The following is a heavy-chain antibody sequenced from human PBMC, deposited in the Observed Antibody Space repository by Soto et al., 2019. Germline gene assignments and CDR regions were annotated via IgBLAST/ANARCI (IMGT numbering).Heavy chain of an antibody. CDR1: GFTFSNYW. J-gene: IGHJ4*02. CDR3: GTTFEY. V-gene: IGHV3-74*01. CDR2: INNDGSRT. Sequence: GGSLRLSCAAAGFTFSNYWMHWGRQVPGEGLVWVSSINNDGSRTWYADSVRGRIAMSRDNARNLVYLQMDSLRAEETAVYYCGTTFEYWGQGALVTVSS. D-gene: IGHD1-1*01.